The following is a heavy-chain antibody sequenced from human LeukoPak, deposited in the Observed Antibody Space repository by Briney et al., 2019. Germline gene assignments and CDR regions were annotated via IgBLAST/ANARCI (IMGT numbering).Heavy chain of an antibody. V-gene: IGHV3-53*01. Sequence: PGGSLRLSCAASGFTFTNYAMHWVRQAPGKGLEWVSVIYSGGSTYYADSVKGRFTISRDNSKNTLYLQMNSLRAEDTAVYCCARAPYGFNYYYYMDVWGKGTTVTVSS. CDR3: ARAPYGFNYYYYMDV. D-gene: IGHD3-10*01. CDR2: IYSGGST. J-gene: IGHJ6*03. CDR1: GFTFTNYA.